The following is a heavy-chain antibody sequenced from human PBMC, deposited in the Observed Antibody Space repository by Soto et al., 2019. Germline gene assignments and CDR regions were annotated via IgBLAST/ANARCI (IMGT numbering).Heavy chain of an antibody. V-gene: IGHV3-30*18. Sequence: QVQLVESGGGVVQPGRSLRLSCAASGFTFSSYGMHWVRQAPGKGLEWVAGISYDGSNKYYADSVKGRFTIARDNSKNTLYLQMNSLRAEDTAVYYCAKLRGVVVAALAGMDVLGQGTTVTVSS. CDR2: ISYDGSNK. CDR1: GFTFSSYG. J-gene: IGHJ6*02. D-gene: IGHD2-15*01. CDR3: AKLRGVVVAALAGMDV.